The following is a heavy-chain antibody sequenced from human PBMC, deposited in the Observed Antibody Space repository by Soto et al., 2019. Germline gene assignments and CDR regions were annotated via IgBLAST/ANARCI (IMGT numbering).Heavy chain of an antibody. Sequence: PSETLSLTCTASGGSMSSYYWNWIRQPPGKGLESIGYIYASGNTNYNPSFKSRVAISIDTSKNQFSLKLSSVTAADTAVYYCARSATQGDVLLWFGDGYFWFDPWGQGTLVTVSS. CDR2: IYASGNT. V-gene: IGHV4-59*01. J-gene: IGHJ5*02. CDR1: GGSMSSYY. D-gene: IGHD3-10*01. CDR3: ARSATQGDVLLWFGDGYFWFDP.